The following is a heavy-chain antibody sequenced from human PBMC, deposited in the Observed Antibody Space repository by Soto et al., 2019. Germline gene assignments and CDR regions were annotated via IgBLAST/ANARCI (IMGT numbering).Heavy chain of an antibody. CDR2: IIPILGIA. Sequence: QVQLVQSGAEVKKPGSSVKVSCKASGGTFSSYTISWVRQAPGQGLEWMGRIIPILGIANYAQKFQGRVTITADKSTSKAYMELSSLRSEDTAVYYCASTTDGKLELRWNNFDYWGQGTLVTVSS. V-gene: IGHV1-69*02. J-gene: IGHJ4*02. CDR3: ASTTDGKLELRWNNFDY. D-gene: IGHD1-7*01. CDR1: GGTFSSYT.